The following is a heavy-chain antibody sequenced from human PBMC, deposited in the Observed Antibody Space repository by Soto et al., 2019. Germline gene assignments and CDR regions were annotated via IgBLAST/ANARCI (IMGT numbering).Heavy chain of an antibody. CDR3: TRRSVTSMIPPLWEDY. Sequence: LRRSGAACGRNLSASARHWVRQTTGKGLEWLSRIRSKTNNFATTYTASLRGRFSISRDDSENTAYLQMDSLKIEDTAVYYCTRRSVTSMIPPLWEDYWGPGTLVPSPQ. V-gene: IGHV3-73*01. CDR1: GRNLSASA. J-gene: IGHJ4*02. CDR2: IRSKTNNFAT. D-gene: IGHD4-17*01.